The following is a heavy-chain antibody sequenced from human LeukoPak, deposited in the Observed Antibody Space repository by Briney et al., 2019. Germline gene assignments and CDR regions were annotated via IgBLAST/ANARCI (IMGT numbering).Heavy chain of an antibody. CDR3: ARVGDGYNNYYYYGMDV. Sequence: ASVKVSCKASGYTFTSYGISWVRQAPGQGLEWMGWISAYNGNTNYAQKLQGRVTMTTDTSTSTAYMELRSLRSDDTAVYYCARVGDGYNNYYYYGMDVWGQGTTVTVSS. CDR2: ISAYNGNT. V-gene: IGHV1-18*01. J-gene: IGHJ6*02. D-gene: IGHD5-24*01. CDR1: GYTFTSYG.